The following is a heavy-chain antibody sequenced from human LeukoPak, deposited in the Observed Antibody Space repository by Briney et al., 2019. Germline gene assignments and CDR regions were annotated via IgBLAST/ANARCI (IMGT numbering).Heavy chain of an antibody. D-gene: IGHD3-10*01. CDR2: ISPNGNNK. CDR1: GFTFNSYH. CDR3: ARDYNGHWSVDY. J-gene: IGHJ4*02. V-gene: IGHV3-30*04. Sequence: GSLRLPCAASGFTFNSYHIHWVRQAPGKGLEWVALISPNGNNKHYADSVKGRFTLSRDNSKNTLNLQMNSLRVEDTALYYCARDYNGHWSVDYWGQGTLVTVSS.